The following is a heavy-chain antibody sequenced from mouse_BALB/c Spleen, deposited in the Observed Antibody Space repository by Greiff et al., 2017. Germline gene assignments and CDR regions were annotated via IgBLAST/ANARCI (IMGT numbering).Heavy chain of an antibody. J-gene: IGHJ3*01. CDR2: IWGDGST. CDR3: ARGIYYDYPRSWFAD. V-gene: IGHV2-6-7*01. CDR1: GFSLTGYG. D-gene: IGHD2-4*01. Sequence: VQLKESGPGLVAPSQSLSITCTVSGFSLTGYGVNWVRQPPGKGLEWLGMIWGDGSTDYNSALKSRLSISKDNSKSQVFLKMNSLQTDDTARYYCARGIYYDYPRSWFADWGQGTLVTVSA.